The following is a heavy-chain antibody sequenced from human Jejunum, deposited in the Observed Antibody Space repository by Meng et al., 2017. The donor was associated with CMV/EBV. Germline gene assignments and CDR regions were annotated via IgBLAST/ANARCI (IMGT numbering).Heavy chain of an antibody. Sequence: QVQLQGAGPGLVKPSETLSLNCTVSGGSISTYYVTGIRQPAGKGLEWIGRIYTSGSTHYNPSLKSRVTMSVDTSKNQFSQKLSSVTAADTAVYYCARENSGYDYWGQGTLVTVSS. CDR3: ARENSGYDY. D-gene: IGHD5-12*01. J-gene: IGHJ4*02. CDR1: GGSISTYY. V-gene: IGHV4-4*07. CDR2: IYTSGST.